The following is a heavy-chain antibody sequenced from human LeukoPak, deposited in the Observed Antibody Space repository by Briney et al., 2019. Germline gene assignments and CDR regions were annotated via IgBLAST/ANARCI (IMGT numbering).Heavy chain of an antibody. CDR1: GGTFSSYT. CDR3: ARGGRYCSSTSCPGNAFDI. D-gene: IGHD2-2*01. CDR2: IIPILGIA. V-gene: IGHV1-69*02. J-gene: IGHJ3*02. Sequence: SVKVSCKASGGTFSSYTISWVRQAPGQGLEWMGRIIPILGIANYAQKFQGRVTITADKSTSTAYMELSSLRSEDTAVYYCARGGRYCSSTSCPGNAFDIWGQGTMVTVSS.